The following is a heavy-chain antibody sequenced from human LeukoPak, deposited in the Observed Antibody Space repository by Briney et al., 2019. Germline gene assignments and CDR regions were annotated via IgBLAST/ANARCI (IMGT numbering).Heavy chain of an antibody. CDR3: ARPRSVFTYYDFWSGYYSNDY. J-gene: IGHJ4*02. CDR2: IKQDGSEK. V-gene: IGHV3-7*01. Sequence: PGGSLSLSCAASGFTFSSYWMSWVRQAPGKGLEWVANIKQDGSEKYYVDSVKGRFTISRDNAKNSLYLQMNSLRAEDTAVYYCARPRSVFTYYDFWSGYYSNDYWGQGTLVTVSS. D-gene: IGHD3-3*01. CDR1: GFTFSSYW.